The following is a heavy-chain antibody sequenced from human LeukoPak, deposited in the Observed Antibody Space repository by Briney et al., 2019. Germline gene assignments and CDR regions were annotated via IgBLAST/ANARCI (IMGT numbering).Heavy chain of an antibody. Sequence: SETLSLTCTVSGGSISSYYWSWIRHPPGEGLEWIGYIYYSGSTDYNPSPKSRVTISVDTSKNQFSLKLSSVTAADTAVYYCARHGVQWYTAMVTNFAGLNWFDPWGQGTLVTVSS. D-gene: IGHD5-18*01. CDR2: IYYSGST. CDR3: ARHGVQWYTAMVTNFAGLNWFDP. CDR1: GGSISSYY. J-gene: IGHJ5*02. V-gene: IGHV4-59*08.